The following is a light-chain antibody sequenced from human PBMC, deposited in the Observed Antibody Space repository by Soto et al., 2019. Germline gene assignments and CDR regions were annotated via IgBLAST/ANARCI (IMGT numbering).Light chain of an antibody. V-gene: IGLV2-14*01. CDR3: SSYRYSSTPLI. CDR2: EVS. Sequence: QSALTQPASVSGSPGPSITISCTGTSSDIGTYRYVSWYQHHPGKAPKLLISEVSNRPSGISTRFSGSKSGNTASLTISGLQAEDEADYYCSSYRYSSTPLIFGGGTKLTVL. CDR1: SSDIGTYRY. J-gene: IGLJ2*01.